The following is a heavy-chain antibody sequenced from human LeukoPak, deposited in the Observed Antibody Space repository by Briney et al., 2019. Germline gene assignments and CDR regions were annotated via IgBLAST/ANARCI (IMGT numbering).Heavy chain of an antibody. CDR1: GFTVSSNY. J-gene: IGHJ4*02. V-gene: IGHV3-53*01. CDR2: IYSGGST. Sequence: GGSLRLSCAASGFTVSSNYMSWVRQAPGKGLEWVSVIYSGGSTYYADSVKGRFTISRDNAKNSLYLQMNSLRAEDTAVYYCARKYDSSGYYYSSIGYWGQGTLVTVSS. D-gene: IGHD3-22*01. CDR3: ARKYDSSGYYYSSIGY.